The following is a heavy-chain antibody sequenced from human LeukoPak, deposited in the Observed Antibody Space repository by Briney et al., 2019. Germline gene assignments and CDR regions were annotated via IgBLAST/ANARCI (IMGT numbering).Heavy chain of an antibody. CDR3: AACFTYYDYVWGTETGYYFYY. V-gene: IGHV4-59*08. CDR1: GGSISSYY. J-gene: IGHJ4*02. Sequence: SETLSLTCTVSGGSISSYYWSWIRQPPGKGPEWIGYIYYSGSTNYNPSLKSRVTISVDTSKDQFSLKLSSVSAADTAVYYCAACFTYYDYVWGTETGYYFYYWGQGTLVTVSS. CDR2: IYYSGST. D-gene: IGHD3-16*01.